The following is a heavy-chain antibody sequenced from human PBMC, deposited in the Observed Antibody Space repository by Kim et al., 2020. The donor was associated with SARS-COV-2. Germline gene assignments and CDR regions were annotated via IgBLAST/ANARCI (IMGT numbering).Heavy chain of an antibody. Sequence: NYNPPLKSRVTISVDLVKSQFSLRLRSVTAADTAVYYGARINHGGWPFDYWGQGTRVTVSS. CDR3: ARINHGGWPFDY. V-gene: IGHV4-59*01. J-gene: IGHJ4*02. D-gene: IGHD6-19*01.